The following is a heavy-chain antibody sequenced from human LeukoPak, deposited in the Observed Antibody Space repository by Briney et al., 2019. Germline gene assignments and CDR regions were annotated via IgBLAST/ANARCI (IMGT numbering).Heavy chain of an antibody. V-gene: IGHV4-34*01. CDR1: GGSISSYY. CDR3: ARGGMYSSYSY. D-gene: IGHD6-19*01. J-gene: IGHJ4*02. CDR2: INHSGST. Sequence: SETLSLTCTVSGGSISSYYWSWIRQPPGKGLEWIGEINHSGSTNYNPSLKSRVTISVDTSKNQFSLKLSSVTAADTAVYYCARGGMYSSYSYWGQGTLVTVSS.